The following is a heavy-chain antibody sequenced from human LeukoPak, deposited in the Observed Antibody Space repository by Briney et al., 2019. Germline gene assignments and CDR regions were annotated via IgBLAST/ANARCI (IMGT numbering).Heavy chain of an antibody. CDR3: AGEGPGTLDY. J-gene: IGHJ4*02. CDR2: IIPIFGTA. CDR1: GGTFSSYA. Sequence: GASVKVSCKASGGTFSSYAISWVRQAPGQGLEWVGGIIPIFGTANYAQKFQGRVTITADESTSTAYMELSSLRSEDTAVYYCAGEGPGTLDYWGQGTLVTVSS. V-gene: IGHV1-69*13. D-gene: IGHD1-7*01.